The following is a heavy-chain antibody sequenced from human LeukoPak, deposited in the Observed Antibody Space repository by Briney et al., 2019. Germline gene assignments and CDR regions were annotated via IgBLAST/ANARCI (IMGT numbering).Heavy chain of an antibody. J-gene: IGHJ4*02. CDR1: GGSIRNGGYY. CDR2: IYYSGST. Sequence: PSETLSLTCTVSGGSIRNGGYYWGWIRQPPGKGLEWIGSIYYSGSTYYNPSLKSRVTISVDTSKNQFSLKVSSVTAADTAVYYCARQRTIFGVVDYFDYWGQGTLVTVSS. CDR3: ARQRTIFGVVDYFDY. V-gene: IGHV4-39*01. D-gene: IGHD3-3*01.